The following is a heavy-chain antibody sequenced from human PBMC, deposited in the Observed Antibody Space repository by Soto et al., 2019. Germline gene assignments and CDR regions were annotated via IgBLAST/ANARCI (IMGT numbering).Heavy chain of an antibody. V-gene: IGHV4-39*01. CDR1: GGSISSSSYY. CDR3: ARHPIYCSGGSCYPGLRSNYSGPFDY. Sequence: SETLSLTCTVSGGSISSSSYYWGWIHHPPGKGLEWIGSIDYSGSTYYNPSLKSRVTISVDTSKNQFSLKLSSVTAADTAVYYCARHPIYCSGGSCYPGLRSNYSGPFDYWGKGILVTVSS. D-gene: IGHD2-15*01. J-gene: IGHJ4*02. CDR2: IDYSGST.